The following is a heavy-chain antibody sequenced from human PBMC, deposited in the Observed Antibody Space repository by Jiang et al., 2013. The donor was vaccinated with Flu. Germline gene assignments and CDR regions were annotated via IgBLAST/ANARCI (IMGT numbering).Heavy chain of an antibody. V-gene: IGHV4-38-2*01. Sequence: SLICAVSDYSITSDSFWGWIRQPPGKGLEWIGSIYHLDTTYYNPSLKSRVTMSLDTSKNHFSLKLSSVTAADTAVYYCARYQPGSGYTWYFDLWGRGTLVTVSS. J-gene: IGHJ2*01. CDR1: DYSITSDSF. CDR3: ARYQPGSGYTWYFDL. CDR2: IYHLDTT. D-gene: IGHD5-12*01.